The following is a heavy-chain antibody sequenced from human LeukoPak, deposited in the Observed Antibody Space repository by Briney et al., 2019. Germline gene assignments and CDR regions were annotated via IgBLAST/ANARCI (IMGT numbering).Heavy chain of an antibody. CDR3: ASLYCSSTSCSGGFDY. J-gene: IGHJ4*02. Sequence: GAPVKVSCKASGYTFTSYGISWVRQAPGQGLEWMGWISADNGNINYAQKLQGRVTMTSDTSTSTAYMELRSLRSDDTAVYYCASLYCSSTSCSGGFDYWGQGNLVTVSS. D-gene: IGHD2-2*01. CDR1: GYTFTSYG. CDR2: ISADNGNI. V-gene: IGHV1-18*01.